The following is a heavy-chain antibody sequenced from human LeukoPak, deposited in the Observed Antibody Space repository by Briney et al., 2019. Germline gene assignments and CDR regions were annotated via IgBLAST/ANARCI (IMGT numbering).Heavy chain of an antibody. Sequence: ASVKVSCKASGYTFTGYYMHWVRQAPGQGLEWMGWINPNSGGTNYAQKFQGRVTMTRDTSISTAYMELSRLRSDDTAVYYCAREGGNYYDSSGYYYVGAFDIWGQGTMVTVSS. CDR2: INPNSGGT. V-gene: IGHV1-2*02. D-gene: IGHD3-22*01. CDR3: AREGGNYYDSSGYYYVGAFDI. J-gene: IGHJ3*02. CDR1: GYTFTGYY.